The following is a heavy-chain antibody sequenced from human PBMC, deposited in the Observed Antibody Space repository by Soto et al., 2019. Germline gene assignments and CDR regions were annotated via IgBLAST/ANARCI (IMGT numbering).Heavy chain of an antibody. V-gene: IGHV4-30-4*01. J-gene: IGHJ4*02. Sequence: SETLSLTCTVSGGSISSGDYYWSWIRQPPGKGLEWIGYIYYSGSTYYNPSLKSRVTISVDTSKNQFSLKLSSVTAADTAVYYCARGDSSGYYASPTFDYWGQGTLVTVSS. CDR2: IYYSGST. CDR3: ARGDSSGYYASPTFDY. D-gene: IGHD3-22*01. CDR1: GGSISSGDYY.